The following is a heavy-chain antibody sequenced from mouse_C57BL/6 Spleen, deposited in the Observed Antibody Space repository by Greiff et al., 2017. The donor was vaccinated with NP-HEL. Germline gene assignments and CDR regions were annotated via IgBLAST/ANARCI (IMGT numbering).Heavy chain of an antibody. Sequence: QVQLQHSGAELVRPGASVTLSCKASGYTFTDYEMHWVKQTPVHGLEWIGAIDPETGGTAYNQKFKGKAILTADKSSSTAYMELRSLTSEDSAVYYCTRSTTVADYYAMDYWGQGTSVTVSS. CDR2: IDPETGGT. CDR1: GYTFTDYE. J-gene: IGHJ4*01. V-gene: IGHV1-15*01. D-gene: IGHD1-1*01. CDR3: TRSTTVADYYAMDY.